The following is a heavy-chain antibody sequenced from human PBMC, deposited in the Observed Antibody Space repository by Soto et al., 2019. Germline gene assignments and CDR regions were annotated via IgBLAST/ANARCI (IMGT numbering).Heavy chain of an antibody. V-gene: IGHV1-58*02. CDR2: IVVGSGNT. CDR3: ARDHYVYDILTGYGYYYGMDV. D-gene: IGHD3-9*01. J-gene: IGHJ6*02. CDR1: GFTFTSSA. Sequence: ASVKVSCKASGFTFTSSAMQWVRQARGQRLEWIGWIVVGSGNTNYAQKFQERVTITRDMSTSTAYMELSSLRSEDTAEYYCARDHYVYDILTGYGYYYGMDVWGQGTTVTVSS.